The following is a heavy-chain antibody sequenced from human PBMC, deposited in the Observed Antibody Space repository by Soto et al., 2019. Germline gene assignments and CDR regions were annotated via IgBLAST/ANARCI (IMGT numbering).Heavy chain of an antibody. V-gene: IGHV1-69*06. CDR1: GGPFSSYA. CDR3: ARVKRGLWSTTKIWQNWFDP. CDR2: IIPIFGTA. Sequence: SVEVYFKASGGPFSSYAISLVRQAPGQGLEWMGGIIPIFGTANYAQKFQGRVTITADKSTSTAYMELSSLRSEDTAVYYCARVKRGLWSTTKIWQNWFDPWGQGTLVTVSS. J-gene: IGHJ5*02. D-gene: IGHD2-2*01.